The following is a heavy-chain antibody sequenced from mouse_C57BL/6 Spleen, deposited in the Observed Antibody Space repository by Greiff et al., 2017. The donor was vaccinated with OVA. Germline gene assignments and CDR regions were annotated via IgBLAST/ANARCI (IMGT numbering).Heavy chain of an antibody. CDR1: GYTFTSYW. Sequence: QVQLQQPGAELVKPGASVKLSCKASGYTFTSYWMHWVKQRPGRGLEWIGRIDPNSGGTKYNEKFKSKATLPVDKPSSTAYMQLCSLPSEDSAVYSCARGGVPYGTLYYFDYWGQGTTLTVSS. CDR3: ARGGVPYGTLYYFDY. CDR2: IDPNSGGT. V-gene: IGHV1-72*01. D-gene: IGHD2-1*01. J-gene: IGHJ2*01.